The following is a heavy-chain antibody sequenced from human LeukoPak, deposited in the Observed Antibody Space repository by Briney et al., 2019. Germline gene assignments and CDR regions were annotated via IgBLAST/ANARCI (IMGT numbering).Heavy chain of an antibody. CDR1: GFTFSSYA. CDR3: AKERPYYYDSSGYYYGIRGYYFDY. Sequence: GGSLRLSCAASGFTFSSYAMTWVRQAPGEGLQWVPDISGSGSSAYYADSVRGRFTISRDNSKNTLYLQMNSLRAEDTAVYYCAKERPYYYDSSGYYYGIRGYYFDYWGQGTLVTVSS. CDR2: ISGSGSSA. V-gene: IGHV3-23*01. J-gene: IGHJ4*02. D-gene: IGHD3-22*01.